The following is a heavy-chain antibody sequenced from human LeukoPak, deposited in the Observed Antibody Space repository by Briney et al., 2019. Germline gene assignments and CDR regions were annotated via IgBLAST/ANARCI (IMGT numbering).Heavy chain of an antibody. Sequence: SETLSLTCAVSGGSISSGGYSWSWIRQPPGKGLEWIGYIYYSGSTYYNPSLKSRVTISVDTSKNQFSLKLSSVTAADMAVYYCARAPYVWGEGSMDVWGKGTTVTVSS. V-gene: IGHV4-30-4*07. CDR3: ARAPYVWGEGSMDV. CDR2: IYYSGST. J-gene: IGHJ6*03. CDR1: GGSISSGGYS. D-gene: IGHD3-10*02.